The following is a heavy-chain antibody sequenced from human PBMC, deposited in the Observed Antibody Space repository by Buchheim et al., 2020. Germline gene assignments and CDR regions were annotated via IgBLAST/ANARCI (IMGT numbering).Heavy chain of an antibody. CDR1: GGAISSSYYY. J-gene: IGHJ6*02. Sequence: QLQLQESGPGLVKPSETLSLTCTVSGGAISSSYYYWGWIRQPPGKGLEWIGSIYYSGSTYYNPSLKSRVTISVDTSKNQFSLNLRSVTAADTAVYYCARGPDVGYFDWLTDYYGMDVWGQGTT. V-gene: IGHV4-39*01. D-gene: IGHD3-9*01. CDR2: IYYSGST. CDR3: ARGPDVGYFDWLTDYYGMDV.